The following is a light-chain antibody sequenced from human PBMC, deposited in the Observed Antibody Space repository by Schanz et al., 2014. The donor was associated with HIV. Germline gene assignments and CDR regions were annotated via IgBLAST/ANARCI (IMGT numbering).Light chain of an antibody. CDR3: QQYNNWPFT. CDR2: GAS. V-gene: IGKV3-15*01. J-gene: IGKJ5*01. CDR1: QSVSSSY. Sequence: MTQSPATLSLSPGEGATLSCRASQSVSSSYLAWYQQKPGQAPRLLFYGASTRATGFPARFSGSGSGTEFTLTISSLQSEDFAVYYCQQYNNWPFTFGQGTRLEIK.